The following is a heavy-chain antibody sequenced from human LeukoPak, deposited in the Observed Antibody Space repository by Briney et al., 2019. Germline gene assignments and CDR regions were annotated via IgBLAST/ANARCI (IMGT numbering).Heavy chain of an antibody. D-gene: IGHD3-3*01. V-gene: IGHV4-31*03. CDR1: GGSISSDNYY. J-gene: IGHJ6*02. CDR3: ARIAYDALDSYYYGMDV. CDR2: ITYSGNT. Sequence: SETLSLTCTVSGGSISSDNYYWIWIRQHPGKGLEWIGYITYSGNTYYYPALNSRVTVSLDTSKTQFSLKLSSVTAADTAVYYCARIAYDALDSYYYGMDVWGQGTTVTVSS.